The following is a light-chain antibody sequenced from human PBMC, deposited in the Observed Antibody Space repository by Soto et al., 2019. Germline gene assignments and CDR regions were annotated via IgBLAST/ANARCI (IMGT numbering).Light chain of an antibody. J-gene: IGKJ1*01. CDR3: QQYASSPRT. CDR2: GAS. CDR1: QSVGKNF. V-gene: IGKV3-20*01. Sequence: EIVLTQSPGTLSLSPGERATLSCRASQSVGKNFVAWYQQKPGQAPRFLIYGASSRATGIPDRFSGSGSGTDFTLTISRLEPEDFAVYYWQQYASSPRTFGQGTKVEI.